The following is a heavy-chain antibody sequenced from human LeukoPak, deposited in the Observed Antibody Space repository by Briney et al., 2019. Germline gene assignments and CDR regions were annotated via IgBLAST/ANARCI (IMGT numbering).Heavy chain of an antibody. CDR1: GYTFTSYG. CDR3: ARGTSSGVVHNWFDP. CDR2: MNPNSGNT. V-gene: IGHV1-8*02. Sequence: ASVKVSCKASGYTFTSYGISWVRQATGQGLEWMGWMNPNSGNTGYAQKFQGRVTMTRNTSISTAYMELSRLRSEDTAVYYCARGTSSGVVHNWFDPWGQGTLVTVSS. D-gene: IGHD3-3*01. J-gene: IGHJ5*02.